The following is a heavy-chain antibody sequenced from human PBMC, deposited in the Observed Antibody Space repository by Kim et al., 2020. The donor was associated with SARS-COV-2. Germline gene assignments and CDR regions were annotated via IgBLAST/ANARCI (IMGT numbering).Heavy chain of an antibody. Sequence: SQTLSLTCAISGDSVSSNSAAWNWIRQSPSRGLEWLGRTYYRSKWYNDYAVSVKSRITINPDTSKNQFSLQLNSVTPEDTAVYYCARGVQQLVLGDYYYYYYMDVWGKGTTVTVSS. V-gene: IGHV6-1*01. CDR1: GDSVSSNSAA. J-gene: IGHJ6*03. CDR2: TYYRSKWYN. D-gene: IGHD6-6*01. CDR3: ARGVQQLVLGDYYYYYYMDV.